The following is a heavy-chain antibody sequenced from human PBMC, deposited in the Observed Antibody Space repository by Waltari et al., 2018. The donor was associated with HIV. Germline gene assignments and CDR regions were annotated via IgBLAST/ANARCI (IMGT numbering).Heavy chain of an antibody. V-gene: IGHV1-2*02. J-gene: IGHJ5*02. Sequence: QAQLVQSGAEVKKPGASVKVSCKASGYTFTGYYLPWARQAPGQGLEWMGWINPNSGGTNYAQKFQSRVTITRDTSISTAYMELSRLRSDDTAVYYCARGPPYYYGLGSPGGGWFDPWGQGTLVTVSS. CDR1: GYTFTGYY. CDR3: ARGPPYYYGLGSPGGGWFDP. CDR2: INPNSGGT. D-gene: IGHD3-10*01.